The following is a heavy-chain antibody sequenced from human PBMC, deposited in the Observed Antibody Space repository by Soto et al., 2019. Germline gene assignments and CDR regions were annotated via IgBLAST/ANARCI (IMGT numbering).Heavy chain of an antibody. V-gene: IGHV3-15*01. CDR3: TTAFNPIVVVPAAIADY. Sequence: GGSLRLSCAASGFTFSNAWMSWVRQAPGKGLEWVGRIKSKTDGGTTDYAAPVKGRFTISRDDSKNTLYLQMNSLKTEDTAVYYCTTAFNPIVVVPAAIADYWGQGTLVTVSS. CDR1: GFTFSNAW. CDR2: IKSKTDGGTT. D-gene: IGHD2-2*02. J-gene: IGHJ4*02.